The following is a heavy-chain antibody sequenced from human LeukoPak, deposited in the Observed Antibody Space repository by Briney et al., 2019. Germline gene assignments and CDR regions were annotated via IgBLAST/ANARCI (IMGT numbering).Heavy chain of an antibody. D-gene: IGHD3-16*01. CDR1: GFAVSTNY. CDR3: ARGPIAFGGISLGY. Sequence: PGGSLRLSCAASGFAVSTNYMSWVRQAPGKGLEWVAIIFSGGSTYYADSVKGRFTISRDNSKNTLYLQMNSLRADDTAVYYCARGPIAFGGISLGYWGQGALVTVSS. J-gene: IGHJ4*02. V-gene: IGHV3-66*01. CDR2: IFSGGST.